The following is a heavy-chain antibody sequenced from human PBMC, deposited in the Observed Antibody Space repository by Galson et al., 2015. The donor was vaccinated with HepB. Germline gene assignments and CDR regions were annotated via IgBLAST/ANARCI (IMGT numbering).Heavy chain of an antibody. V-gene: IGHV4-4*07. Sequence: SETLSLTCTVSGGSISSYYWSWIRQPAGKGLEWIGRIYTSGSTNYNPSLKSRVTMSVDTSKNQFSLKLSSVTAADTAVYYCARVGFGSGSYYNSMYAFDIWGQGTMVTVSS. D-gene: IGHD3-10*01. CDR2: IYTSGST. J-gene: IGHJ3*02. CDR1: GGSISSYY. CDR3: ARVGFGSGSYYNSMYAFDI.